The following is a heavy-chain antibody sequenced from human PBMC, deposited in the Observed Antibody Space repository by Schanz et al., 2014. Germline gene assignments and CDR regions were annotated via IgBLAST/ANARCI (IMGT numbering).Heavy chain of an antibody. CDR2: ISNSGYTI. Sequence: QVQLVESGGGLVKPGGSLRLSCAASGFTFSDYYMNWIRQAPGKGLEWVSYISNSGYTIYYADSVKGRFTISRDNAKTSLSLKMNSRRAEDAAVFYCARAPPPYSSSPYYWYYGMDVWGQGTTVTVSS. D-gene: IGHD6-6*01. J-gene: IGHJ6*02. CDR1: GFTFSDYY. V-gene: IGHV3-11*01. CDR3: ARAPPPYSSSPYYWYYGMDV.